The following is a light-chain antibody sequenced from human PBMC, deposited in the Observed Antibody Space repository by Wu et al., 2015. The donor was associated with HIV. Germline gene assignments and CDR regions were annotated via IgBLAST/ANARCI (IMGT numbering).Light chain of an antibody. Sequence: EIVLTQSPGTLSLSPGEKATLSCRASQSISNNYLAWYQQKPGQAPRLLIYGASNRATGIPDKFSGSGSGTDFSLSINRLEPEDFAVYYCQQYGSSFTFGPGTKVDIK. V-gene: IGKV3-20*01. J-gene: IGKJ3*01. CDR3: QQYGSSFT. CDR1: QSISNNY. CDR2: GAS.